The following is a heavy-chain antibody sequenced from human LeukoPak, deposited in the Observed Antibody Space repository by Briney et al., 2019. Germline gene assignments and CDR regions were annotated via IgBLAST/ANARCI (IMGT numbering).Heavy chain of an antibody. CDR1: GFTFSSYS. J-gene: IGHJ3*02. CDR2: ISSSSSTI. CDR3: ARGPGGQVVTALI. D-gene: IGHD2-21*02. Sequence: GGSLRLSCAASGFTFSSYSMNWVRQAPGKGLEWVSYISSSSSTIYYADSVKGRFTISRDNAKNSLYLQMNSLRAEDTAVYYCARGPGGQVVTALIWGQGTMVTVSS. V-gene: IGHV3-48*04.